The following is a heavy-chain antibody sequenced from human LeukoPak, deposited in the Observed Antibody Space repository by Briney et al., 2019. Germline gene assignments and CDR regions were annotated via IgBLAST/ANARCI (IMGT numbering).Heavy chain of an antibody. V-gene: IGHV3-74*01. CDR2: ISHDGSNL. Sequence: GGSLRLSCAASGFTFSRYWMHWVRQAPGKGLVWVSRISHDGSNLSYADSVRGRFIISRDNAKNTLYLQMNSLRAEDTAVYFCTSLVVTDNWAFDVWGQGTTVTVSS. CDR3: TSLVVTDNWAFDV. D-gene: IGHD2-21*02. J-gene: IGHJ3*01. CDR1: GFTFSRYW.